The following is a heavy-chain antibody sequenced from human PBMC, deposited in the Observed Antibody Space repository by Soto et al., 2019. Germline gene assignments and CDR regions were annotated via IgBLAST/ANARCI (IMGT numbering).Heavy chain of an antibody. V-gene: IGHV3-23*01. J-gene: IGHJ6*02. CDR2: ISGSGGST. CDR1: GFTISSYA. Sequence: GRPLRHSCAASGFTISSYAMSRVSKAPGKGLEWVSAISGSGGSTYYADSVKGRFTISRDNSKNTLYLQMNSLRAEDTAVYYCAKVLRGYSYGWDYYYYGMDVWGQGTTVTVSS. CDR3: AKVLRGYSYGWDYYYYGMDV. D-gene: IGHD5-18*01.